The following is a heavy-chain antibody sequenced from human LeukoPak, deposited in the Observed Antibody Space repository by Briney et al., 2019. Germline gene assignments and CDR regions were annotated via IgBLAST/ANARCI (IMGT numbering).Heavy chain of an antibody. D-gene: IGHD7-27*01. CDR1: GFSFDDYA. CDR3: TKDRVWAMDV. CDR2: ITRDGGTT. Sequence: GGSLRLSCAASGFSFDDYATYWGRQAPGKGLEWGSLITRDGGTTYYADSVKGRFTISRDNSKNSLYLEMNSLRTEDTALYFCTKDRVWAMDVWGQGTTVIVSS. V-gene: IGHV3-43*02. J-gene: IGHJ6*02.